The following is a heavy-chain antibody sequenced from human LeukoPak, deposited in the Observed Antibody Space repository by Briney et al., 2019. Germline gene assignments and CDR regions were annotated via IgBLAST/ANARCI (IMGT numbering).Heavy chain of an antibody. J-gene: IGHJ6*02. D-gene: IGHD2-15*01. CDR2: TYYRSKWYN. CDR3: AREKVVIAATHYYGMDV. CDR1: GDTVSTNNAA. Sequence: SQTLSLTCAISGDTVSTNNAAWSWNRQSPSRGLEWLGRTYYRSKWYNYYAGSVKSRIIFNPDTSKNQFSLQLNSVTPEDTAVYYCAREKVVIAATHYYGMDVWGQGTTVTVSS. V-gene: IGHV6-1*01.